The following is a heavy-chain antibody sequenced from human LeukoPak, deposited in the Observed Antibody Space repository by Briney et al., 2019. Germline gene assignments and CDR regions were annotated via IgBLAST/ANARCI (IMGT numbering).Heavy chain of an antibody. V-gene: IGHV1-8*01. D-gene: IGHD5-18*01. Sequence: GASVKVSCKASGYTFTSYDINWVRQATGQGLEWMGWMNPNSGNTGYAQKFQGRVTMTRNTSISTAYMELSSLRSEDTAVYYCARASQLWLLSYYYYYGMDVWGQGTTVTVSS. J-gene: IGHJ6*02. CDR2: MNPNSGNT. CDR3: ARASQLWLLSYYYYYGMDV. CDR1: GYTFTSYD.